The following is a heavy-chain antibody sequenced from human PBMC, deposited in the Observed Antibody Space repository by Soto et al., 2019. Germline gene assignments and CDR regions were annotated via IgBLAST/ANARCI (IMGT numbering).Heavy chain of an antibody. J-gene: IGHJ4*02. CDR1: GFSFSDYA. CDR2: ISYDGNNK. V-gene: IGHV3-30-3*01. D-gene: IGHD2-2*01. Sequence: GGSLRLSCAVSGFSFSDYAMHWVRQAPCKGLEWASIISYDGNNKYYADSVKGRFTISRDNSNNTLYLQMNSLGAEDTAFYYCARGGECSSTSCYRPFDYWGQGTQVSVSS. CDR3: ARGGECSSTSCYRPFDY.